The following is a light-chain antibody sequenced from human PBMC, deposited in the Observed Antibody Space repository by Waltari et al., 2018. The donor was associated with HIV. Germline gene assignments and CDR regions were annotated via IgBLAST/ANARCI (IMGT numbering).Light chain of an antibody. CDR2: DAS. CDR3: QQYNDWPPVT. J-gene: IGKJ5*01. CDR1: QSVTTY. Sequence: EIVLTQSPATLSLSPGEGATLSCRASQSVTTYLAWFQQKPGQPPRLLIFDASSRATGVPARFSGSGSGTDFSLTISSLEPEDFAVYYCQQYNDWPPVTFGQGTRLEIK. V-gene: IGKV3-11*01.